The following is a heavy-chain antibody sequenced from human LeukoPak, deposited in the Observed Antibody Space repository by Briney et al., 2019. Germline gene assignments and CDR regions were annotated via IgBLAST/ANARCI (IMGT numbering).Heavy chain of an antibody. Sequence: GGSLRLSCAASGFPFSDYGMYWVRQAPGKGLEWLAVISHDGSNKYYADSVKGRFTFSRDNSKNTLYLQMNSLRAEDTAVYYCAKDSAKKYDDYWGQGTLVTVSS. V-gene: IGHV3-30*18. CDR1: GFPFSDYG. D-gene: IGHD2/OR15-2a*01. J-gene: IGHJ4*02. CDR3: AKDSAKKYDDY. CDR2: ISHDGSNK.